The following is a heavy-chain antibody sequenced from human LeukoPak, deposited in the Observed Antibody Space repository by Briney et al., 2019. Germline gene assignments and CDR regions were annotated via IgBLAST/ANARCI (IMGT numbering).Heavy chain of an antibody. CDR1: GLTFSSYA. CDR2: ISGSGGST. CDR3: AKNRAAAGMFDY. Sequence: GGSLRLSCAASGLTFSSYAMSWVRQAPGKGLEWVSAISGSGGSTYYADSVKGRFTISIDNSKNTLYLQMNSLRAEDTAVYYCAKNRAAAGMFDYWGQGTLVTVSS. V-gene: IGHV3-23*01. D-gene: IGHD6-13*01. J-gene: IGHJ4*02.